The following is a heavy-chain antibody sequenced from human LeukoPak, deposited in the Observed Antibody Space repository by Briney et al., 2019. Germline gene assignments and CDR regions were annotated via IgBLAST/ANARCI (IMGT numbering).Heavy chain of an antibody. Sequence: ASVKVSCKASGYTFAAHYIHWVRHAPGQGLEWMGWIDPNSGDTLYAQNFQGRVTMTSDTSVNTVYMELSRLRSDDTAVYYCARVVRIAVAGTPLGYWGQGTLVTVSS. CDR1: GYTFAAHY. CDR3: ARVVRIAVAGTPLGY. CDR2: IDPNSGDT. D-gene: IGHD6-19*01. J-gene: IGHJ4*02. V-gene: IGHV1-2*02.